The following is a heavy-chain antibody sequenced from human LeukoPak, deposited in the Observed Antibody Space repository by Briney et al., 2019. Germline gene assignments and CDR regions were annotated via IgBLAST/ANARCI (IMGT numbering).Heavy chain of an antibody. CDR1: GFTFSSYW. V-gene: IGHV3-74*01. J-gene: IGHJ6*02. CDR3: ARDTRSSYSYYGMDV. CDR2: INSDGSST. D-gene: IGHD3-10*01. Sequence: GGSLRLSCAASGFTFSSYWMHWVRQAPGKGLVWVSRINSDGSSTSYADSVKGRFTISRDNAKKSLFLQMNSLRAEDTAVYHCARDTRSSYSYYGMDVWGQGTTVTVSS.